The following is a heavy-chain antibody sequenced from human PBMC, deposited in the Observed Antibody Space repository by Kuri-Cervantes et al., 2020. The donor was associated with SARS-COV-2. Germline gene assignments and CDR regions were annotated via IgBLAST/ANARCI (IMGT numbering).Heavy chain of an antibody. CDR3: ARADWVTIRFSRGPHFEH. CDR1: GYTFTGYY. D-gene: IGHD3-3*01. CDR2: INPNSGGT. Sequence: ASVKVSCKASGYTFTGYYMHWVRQAPGQGLEWMGWINPNSGGTNYAQKFQGRVTMTRDTSISTAYMELSRLRSDDTAVYYCARADWVTIRFSRGPHFEHWGQGTLVTVSS. V-gene: IGHV1-2*02. J-gene: IGHJ4*02.